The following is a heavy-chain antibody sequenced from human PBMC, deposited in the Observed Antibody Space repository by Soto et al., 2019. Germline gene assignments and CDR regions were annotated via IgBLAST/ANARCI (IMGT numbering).Heavy chain of an antibody. CDR2: IYYSGSA. V-gene: IGHV4-31*03. CDR3: ARGVVANWGPENWFDP. J-gene: IGHJ5*02. Sequence: PSETLSLTCSVSGASISRGAYYWSWIRQHPGKGLEWIGHIYYSGSAYYNPSLKSRVAISVDTSQNQFSLRLCSVTAADTAVYYCARGVVANWGPENWFDPWRQGTLVTVSS. CDR1: GASISRGAYY. D-gene: IGHD7-27*01.